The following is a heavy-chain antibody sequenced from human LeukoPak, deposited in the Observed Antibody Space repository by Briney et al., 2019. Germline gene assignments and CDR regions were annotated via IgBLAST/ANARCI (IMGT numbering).Heavy chain of an antibody. V-gene: IGHV3-53*01. CDR2: SYSGGST. D-gene: IGHD3-10*01. CDR1: GFTVSNNY. Sequence: GSLRLSCPASGFTVSNNYMSWVRQPPGKGLESVSGSYSGGSTYYVDSVKGRFTISGDNPKNTLYLQMNSLRAEDTAVYYCARVNSARGALDYWGQGTLVTVAS. CDR3: ARVNSARGALDY. J-gene: IGHJ4*02.